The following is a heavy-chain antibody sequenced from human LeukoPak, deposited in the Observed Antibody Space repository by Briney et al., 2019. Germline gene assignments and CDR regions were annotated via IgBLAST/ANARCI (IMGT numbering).Heavy chain of an antibody. Sequence: GGSLRLSCAASGFTFSSYWMSWVRQAPGKGLEWVANIKQDGSEEYYVDSLKGRFTISRDNSKNSLYLQMNSLRAEDTAVYYCARGYISPRMNWFDPWGQGTLVTVSS. V-gene: IGHV3-7*05. J-gene: IGHJ5*02. D-gene: IGHD3-16*02. CDR1: GFTFSSYW. CDR3: ARGYISPRMNWFDP. CDR2: IKQDGSEE.